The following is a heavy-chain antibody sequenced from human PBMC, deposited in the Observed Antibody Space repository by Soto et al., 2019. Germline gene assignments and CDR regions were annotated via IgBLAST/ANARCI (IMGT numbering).Heavy chain of an antibody. CDR2: ISSSSSYI. Sequence: GGALTLSCAASGFTFSSYIMNWVGQSPGKGLEWVSSISSSSSYIYYADSVKGRFSISRDNAKNSLYLQMHSLRAEDTAVYYCASQGVDPAMVNYFDYWGQGTLVTVSS. CDR3: ASQGVDPAMVNYFDY. D-gene: IGHD5-18*01. J-gene: IGHJ4*02. V-gene: IGHV3-21*01. CDR1: GFTFSSYI.